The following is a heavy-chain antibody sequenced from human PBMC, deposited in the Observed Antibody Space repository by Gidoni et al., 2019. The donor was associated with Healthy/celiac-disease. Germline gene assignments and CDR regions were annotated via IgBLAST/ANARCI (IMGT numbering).Heavy chain of an antibody. J-gene: IGHJ3*02. CDR1: GFTFSSYA. CDR3: AREFAPLGRSFDI. V-gene: IGHV3-30-3*01. CDR2: ISYDGSNK. Sequence: QVQLVESGGGVVQPGRSLRLSCAASGFTFSSYAMHWVRQAPGKGLEWVAVISYDGSNKYYADSVKGRFTISRDNSKNTLYLQMNSLRAEDTAVYYCAREFAPLGRSFDIWGQGTMVTVSS. D-gene: IGHD3-16*01.